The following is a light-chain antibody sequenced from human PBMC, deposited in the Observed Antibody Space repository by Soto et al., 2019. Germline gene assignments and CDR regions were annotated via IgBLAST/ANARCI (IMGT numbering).Light chain of an antibody. J-gene: IGKJ4*01. V-gene: IGKV3-15*01. CDR2: GAS. Sequence: EMVMMQSPGTLSVSPGERATLSCRASQSVYSNLAWYQHKLGQAPRLLIYGASTRATGSPARFSGSGSGTEFTLTISSLQSEDFALYYCQQYHSFSLPFGGGTKVDSK. CDR3: QQYHSFSLP. CDR1: QSVYSN.